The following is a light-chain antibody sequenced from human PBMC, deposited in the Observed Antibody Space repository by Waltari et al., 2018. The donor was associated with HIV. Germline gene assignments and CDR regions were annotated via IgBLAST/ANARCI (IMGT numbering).Light chain of an antibody. CDR3: QQYYSFPST. Sequence: DVVVTQSPDSLAVSVVERAPLKCKSSFNNKNYLAWYQQKPGQPPRLLIYWASTRESGVPDRFSGSGSGTDFTLTISSLQAEDVAVYYCQQYYSFPSTFGQGTRLEIK. CDR1: FNNKNY. J-gene: IGKJ2*01. V-gene: IGKV4-1*01. CDR2: WAS.